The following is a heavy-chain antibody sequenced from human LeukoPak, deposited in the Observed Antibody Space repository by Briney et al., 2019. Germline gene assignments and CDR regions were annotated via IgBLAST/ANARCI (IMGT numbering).Heavy chain of an antibody. Sequence: PGRSLRLSCAATGFGFEDYGMHWVRQPPGKGLEWVSGISWNGGSTDYADSVKGRFTISRDNAKDSLYLQLSSLRPEDTALYYCAKHMRATNTYYFYGLDVWGQGTTVTVSS. CDR2: ISWNGGST. V-gene: IGHV3-9*01. CDR3: AKHMRATNTYYFYGLDV. D-gene: IGHD1-26*01. CDR1: GFGFEDYG. J-gene: IGHJ6*02.